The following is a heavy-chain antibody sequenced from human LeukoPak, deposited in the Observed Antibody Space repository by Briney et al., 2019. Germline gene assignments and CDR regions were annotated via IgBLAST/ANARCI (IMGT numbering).Heavy chain of an antibody. CDR2: ISGSGGST. J-gene: IGHJ4*02. CDR1: GFTFSSYA. Sequence: GGSLRLSCAASGFTFSSYAMSWVRQAPGKGLEWVSAISGSGGSTHYADSVKGRFTISRDNSKNTLYLQMNSLRAEDTAVYYCAKTPSSSWYPRNHFDYWGQGTLVTVSS. D-gene: IGHD6-13*01. V-gene: IGHV3-23*01. CDR3: AKTPSSSWYPRNHFDY.